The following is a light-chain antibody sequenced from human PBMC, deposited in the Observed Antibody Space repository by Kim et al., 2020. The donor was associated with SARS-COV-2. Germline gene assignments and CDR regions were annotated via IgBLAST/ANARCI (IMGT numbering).Light chain of an antibody. CDR2: DAS. J-gene: IGKJ1*01. Sequence: SASVGDRVTSNCRASQGISKYLNWYQQKPRRAPKFLIYDASTLESGVPSRFSGSGSGTDFTLTINGLHPEDFGTYYCQQGYDTPPTFGQGTKVDI. V-gene: IGKV1-39*01. CDR3: QQGYDTPPT. CDR1: QGISKY.